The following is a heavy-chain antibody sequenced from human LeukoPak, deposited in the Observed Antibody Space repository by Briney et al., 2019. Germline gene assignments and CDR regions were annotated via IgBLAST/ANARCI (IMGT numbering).Heavy chain of an antibody. V-gene: IGHV4-59*01. J-gene: IGHJ3*02. CDR1: GGSFSSYY. D-gene: IGHD5-18*01. CDR3: ARSGYSYGADAFEI. Sequence: SETLSLTCAVYGGSFSSYYWSWIRQPPGKGLEWIGYIYYSGSTKYNPSLKSRVTISVDTSKNQFSLKLSSVTAADTAVYYCARSGYSYGADAFEIWGQGTMVTVSS. CDR2: IYYSGST.